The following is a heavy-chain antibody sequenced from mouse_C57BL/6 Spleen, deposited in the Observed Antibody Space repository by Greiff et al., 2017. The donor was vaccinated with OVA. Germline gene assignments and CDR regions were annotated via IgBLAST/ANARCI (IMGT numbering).Heavy chain of an antibody. D-gene: IGHD2-1*01. Sequence: VQLKESGGGLVQPGGSLSLSCAASGFTFTDYYMSWVRQPPGKALEWLGFIRNKANGYTTEYSASVKGRFTISRDNSQSILYLQMNALRAEDSATYYCARYIKGNYDYWGQGTTLTVSS. CDR1: GFTFTDYY. CDR2: IRNKANGYTT. J-gene: IGHJ2*01. CDR3: ARYIKGNYDY. V-gene: IGHV7-3*01.